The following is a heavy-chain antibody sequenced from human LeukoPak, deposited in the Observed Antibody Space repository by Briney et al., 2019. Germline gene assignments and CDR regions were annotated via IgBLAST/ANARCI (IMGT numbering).Heavy chain of an antibody. CDR3: AKADGGPDY. V-gene: IGHV3-23*01. Sequence: GGSLRLSCAASGFPFSDYAMTWVRQTPGKGLEWVSVISGGGDSVDYADSMKGRFTTSRDNSKNTLYLQMNSPRAEDTAVYYCAKADGGPDYWGQGTLVTVSS. D-gene: IGHD3-16*01. J-gene: IGHJ4*02. CDR1: GFPFSDYA. CDR2: ISGGGDSV.